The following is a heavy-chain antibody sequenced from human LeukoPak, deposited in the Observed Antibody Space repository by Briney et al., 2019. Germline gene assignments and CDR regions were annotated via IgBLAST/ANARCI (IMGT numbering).Heavy chain of an antibody. D-gene: IGHD2-21*01. CDR1: GDSISSYA. V-gene: IGHV4-59*12. CDR2: ISRSGDT. J-gene: IGHJ3*02. Sequence: PSETLSLTCSVSGDSISSYAWSWIRRPPGKGLEWIGDISRSGDTNYSPSLKSRLTISVDMPKNQFSLKLSSVTAADTAVYYCARAHLWRGAFDIWGQGTMVTVSS. CDR3: ARAHLWRGAFDI.